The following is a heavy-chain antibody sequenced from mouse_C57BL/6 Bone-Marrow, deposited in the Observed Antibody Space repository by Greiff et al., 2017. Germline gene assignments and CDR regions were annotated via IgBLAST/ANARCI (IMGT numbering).Heavy chain of an antibody. J-gene: IGHJ3*01. D-gene: IGHD2-1*01. CDR1: GYTFTSYG. V-gene: IGHV1-81*01. CDR2: IYPRSGNT. Sequence: VQLQQSGAELARPGASVKLSCTASGYTFTSYGISWVKQRTGQGLEWIGEIYPRSGNTYYNEKFKGKATLTADKSSSTAYMELRSLTSEDSAVXFCAREEDYYPFAYWGQGTLVTVSA. CDR3: AREEDYYPFAY.